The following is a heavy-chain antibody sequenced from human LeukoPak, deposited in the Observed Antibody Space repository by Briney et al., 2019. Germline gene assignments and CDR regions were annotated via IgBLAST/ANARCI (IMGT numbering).Heavy chain of an antibody. CDR1: GFTFSSYA. J-gene: IGHJ3*02. Sequence: PGGSLRLSCAASGFTFSSYAMTWVRQAPGKGLEWVSSISGSGGITYYADSVKGRFSISRDNSKSTLYLQMNSLRAEDTAVYYCAKGPYGGYCSGGSCYHGAFDIWGQGTMVTVSS. V-gene: IGHV3-23*01. CDR3: AKGPYGGYCSGGSCYHGAFDI. D-gene: IGHD2-15*01. CDR2: ISGSGGIT.